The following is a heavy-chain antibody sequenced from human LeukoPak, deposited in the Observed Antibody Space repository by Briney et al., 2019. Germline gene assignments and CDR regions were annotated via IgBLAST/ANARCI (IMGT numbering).Heavy chain of an antibody. CDR2: IYYSGST. CDR1: GGSISSYY. Sequence: PSETLSLTCTVSGGSISSYYWSWIRQPPGKGLEWIGYIYYSGSTNYNPSLKSRVTISVDTSKNQFSLKLSSVTAADTAVYYCARGWSQRGYFDYWGQGTLVTVSS. J-gene: IGHJ4*02. CDR3: ARGWSQRGYFDY. V-gene: IGHV4-59*01. D-gene: IGHD3-3*01.